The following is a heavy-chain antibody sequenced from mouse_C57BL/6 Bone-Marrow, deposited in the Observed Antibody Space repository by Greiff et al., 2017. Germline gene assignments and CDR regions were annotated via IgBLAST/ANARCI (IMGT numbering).Heavy chain of an antibody. Sequence: QVQLQQSGAELARPGASVKLSCKASGYTFTSYGISWVKQRTGQGLEWIGEIYPRSGNTYYNEKFKGKATLTADKSSSTAYMELRSLTAEDSAVYICAREGQRRAYYAMDYWGQGTSVTVSS. CDR1: GYTFTSYG. CDR2: IYPRSGNT. D-gene: IGHD3-2*02. J-gene: IGHJ4*01. CDR3: AREGQRRAYYAMDY. V-gene: IGHV1-81*01.